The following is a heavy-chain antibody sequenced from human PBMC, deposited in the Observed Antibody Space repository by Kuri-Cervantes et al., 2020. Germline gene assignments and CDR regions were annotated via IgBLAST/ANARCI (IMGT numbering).Heavy chain of an antibody. CDR1: GGSINSYY. CDR3: ARLGYCSGGSCQNEAFDI. CDR2: SYYIGTT. Sequence: SETLSLTCTVSGGSINSYYWSWIRQPPGKGLEWIGYSYYIGTTNYNPSLKSRVTISVDTSNNQFSLKLSSVTAADTAVYYCARLGYCSGGSCQNEAFDIWGQGTPVTVSS. D-gene: IGHD2-15*01. J-gene: IGHJ3*02. V-gene: IGHV4-59*01.